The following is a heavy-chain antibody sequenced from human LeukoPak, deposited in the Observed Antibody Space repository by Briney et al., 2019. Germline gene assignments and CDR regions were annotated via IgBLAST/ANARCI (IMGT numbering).Heavy chain of an antibody. D-gene: IGHD3-22*01. CDR1: GFTFSNYG. V-gene: IGHV3-48*01. Sequence: GGSLRLSCAASGFTFSNYGMNWVRQAPGRGLEWVSYISSSTSTIYYADSVKGRFTISRDNAKNSLYLQMDSLRAEDTAVYYCARAKRPPLRITMIVVAPDAFDIWGQGTMVTVSS. CDR2: ISSSTSTI. CDR3: ARAKRPPLRITMIVVAPDAFDI. J-gene: IGHJ3*02.